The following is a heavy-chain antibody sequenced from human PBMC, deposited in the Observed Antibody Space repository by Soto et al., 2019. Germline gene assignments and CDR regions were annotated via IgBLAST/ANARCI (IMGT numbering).Heavy chain of an antibody. CDR2: IIPILGIA. J-gene: IGHJ4*02. CDR3: ARDSAWFGELSLDY. D-gene: IGHD3-10*01. Sequence: QVQLVQSGAEVKKPGSSVKVSCKASGGTFSSYTISWVRQAPGQGLEWMGRIIPILGIANYAQKFQGRVTITADKSTSTAYMELSSLRSEDRAVYYCARDSAWFGELSLDYWGQGTLVTVSS. CDR1: GGTFSSYT. V-gene: IGHV1-69*08.